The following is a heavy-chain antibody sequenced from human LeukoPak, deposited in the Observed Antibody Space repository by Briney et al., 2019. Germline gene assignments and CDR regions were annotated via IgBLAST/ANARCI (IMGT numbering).Heavy chain of an antibody. CDR2: IYYSGST. J-gene: IGHJ4*02. Sequence: PSQTLSLTCAVSGGSITSYYWSWIRQPPGKGLERIGYIYYSGSTNYNPSLKSRVTISVDTSKNQFSLKLSSVTAADTAVYYCASLSEGSFDYWGQGTLVTVSS. V-gene: IGHV4-59*01. CDR3: ASLSEGSFDY. CDR1: GGSITSYY.